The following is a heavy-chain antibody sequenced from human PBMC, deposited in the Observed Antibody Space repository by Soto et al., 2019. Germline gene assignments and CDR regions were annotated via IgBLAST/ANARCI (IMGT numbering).Heavy chain of an antibody. CDR1: GGTFSSYA. V-gene: IGHV1-69*13. CDR3: AREPGEKRRAYYYGMDV. J-gene: IGHJ6*02. CDR2: IIPIFGTA. Sequence: GASVKVSCKASGGTFSSYAISWVRQAPGQGLEWMGGIIPIFGTANYAQKFQGRVTITADESTSTAYMELSSLRSEDTAVYYCAREPGEKRRAYYYGMDVWGQGTTVTVSS. D-gene: IGHD1-26*01.